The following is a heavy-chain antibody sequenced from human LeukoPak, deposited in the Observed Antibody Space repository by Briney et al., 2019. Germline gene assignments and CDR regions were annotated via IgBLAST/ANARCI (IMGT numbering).Heavy chain of an antibody. D-gene: IGHD1-26*01. V-gene: IGHV1-18*01. J-gene: IGHJ4*02. CDR3: ARVCCGSYYYFDY. Sequence: GASVTVSFTASGYTFTIYGISWVGQAPGQGGGGVGWLSAYNRNPNYAQNLHGRLTMTTHTSTSTAYMELRSLRSDDTAVYYCARVCCGSYYYFDYWGQGTLVTVSS. CDR2: LSAYNRNP. CDR1: GYTFTIYG.